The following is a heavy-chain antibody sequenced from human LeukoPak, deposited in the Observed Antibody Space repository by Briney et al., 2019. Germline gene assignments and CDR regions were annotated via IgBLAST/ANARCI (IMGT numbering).Heavy chain of an antibody. CDR1: GGTFSSYA. D-gene: IGHD2-21*01. CDR2: FDPEDGET. Sequence: GASVKVSCKASGGTFSSYAISWVRQAPGKGLEWMGGFDPEDGETIYPQKFQGRVNMTEDTSTDTAYMELSSLRSEDTAVYYCATDHPSLDWVIDAFDIWGQGTMVTVSS. J-gene: IGHJ3*02. V-gene: IGHV1-24*01. CDR3: ATDHPSLDWVIDAFDI.